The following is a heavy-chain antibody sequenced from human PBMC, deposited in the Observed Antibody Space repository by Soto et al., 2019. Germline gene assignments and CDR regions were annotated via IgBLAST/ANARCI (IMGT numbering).Heavy chain of an antibody. J-gene: IGHJ5*02. V-gene: IGHV1-18*01. D-gene: IGHD6-6*01. CDR1: GYTFFSYG. CDR2: ISGYNGNT. CDR3: ARKSSSSSWFDP. Sequence: PSVKVSCKTSGYTFFSYGISWVRQAPGQGLEWMGWISGYNGNTNYAQKFQARVTMTADTSTRTAYMELRSLRSDDTAFYYCARKSSSSSWFDPWGQGTLVTVSS.